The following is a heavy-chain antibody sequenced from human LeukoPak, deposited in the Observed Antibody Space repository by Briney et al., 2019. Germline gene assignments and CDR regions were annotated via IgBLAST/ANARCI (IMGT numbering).Heavy chain of an antibody. CDR2: INHSGST. CDR1: GGSFSGYY. V-gene: IGHV4-34*01. D-gene: IGHD3-16*01. CDR3: ASRIMITFGGVTPDAFDI. J-gene: IGHJ3*02. Sequence: PSETLSLTCAVYGGSFSGYYWSWIRQPPGKGLEWIGEINHSGSTNYNPSLKSRVTISVDTSKNQFSLKLSSVTAADTAVYYCASRIMITFGGVTPDAFDIWGQGTMVTVSS.